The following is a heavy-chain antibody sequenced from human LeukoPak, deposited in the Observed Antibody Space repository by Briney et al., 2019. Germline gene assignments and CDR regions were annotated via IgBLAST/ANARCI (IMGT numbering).Heavy chain of an antibody. Sequence: SQTLSLTCTVSGGSISSGDYYWSWIRQPPGKGLEWIGYIYYSGSTYYYPSLKSRVTISVDTSKNQFSLKLSSVTAADTAVYYCARGSTTVTTWAFDIWGQGTMVTVSS. CDR1: GGSISSGDYY. J-gene: IGHJ3*02. D-gene: IGHD4-17*01. CDR2: IYYSGST. V-gene: IGHV4-30-4*01. CDR3: ARGSTTVTTWAFDI.